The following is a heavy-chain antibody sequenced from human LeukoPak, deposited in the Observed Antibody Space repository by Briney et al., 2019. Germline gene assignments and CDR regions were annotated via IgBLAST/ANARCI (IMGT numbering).Heavy chain of an antibody. J-gene: IGHJ4*02. CDR3: AKDLDSSGYYPRGFDY. CDR1: GFTFSSYA. D-gene: IGHD3-22*01. Sequence: GGSLRLSCAASGFTFSSYAMSWVRQAPGKGLEWVAAISGSGGSTYYADSVKGRFTISRDNSKNTLYLQMNSLSAEDTAVYYCAKDLDSSGYYPRGFDYWGQGTLVTVSS. CDR2: ISGSGGST. V-gene: IGHV3-23*01.